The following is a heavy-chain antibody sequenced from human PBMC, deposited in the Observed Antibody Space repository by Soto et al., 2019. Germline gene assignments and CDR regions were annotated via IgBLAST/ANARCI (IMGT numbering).Heavy chain of an antibody. D-gene: IGHD2-8*01. CDR3: ARVGYCTNGVCYTRYSWFDP. J-gene: IGHJ5*02. CDR2: ISAYNGNT. Sequence: ASVKVSCKASGYTFTSYGISWVRQAPGQGLEWMGWISAYNGNTNYAQKLQGRVTMTTDTSTSTAYMELRSLRSDDTAVYYCARVGYCTNGVCYTRYSWFDPWGQGILVTVSS. CDR1: GYTFTSYG. V-gene: IGHV1-18*04.